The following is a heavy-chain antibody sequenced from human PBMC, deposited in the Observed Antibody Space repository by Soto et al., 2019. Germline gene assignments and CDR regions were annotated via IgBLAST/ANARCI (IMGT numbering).Heavy chain of an antibody. J-gene: IGHJ4*02. D-gene: IGHD4-17*01. Sequence: EVQLVESEGGLVQPGGSLKLSCAASGFTFSGSAMHWVSQASGKGLEWVGRIRSKAYSYATACAASMKGRFTISRDDSKNTAYLQMNGLKAEDTAIYYCTSAYKRTSVTTGDLDYWGQGTLVTVSS. V-gene: IGHV3-73*01. CDR1: GFTFSGSA. CDR3: TSAYKRTSVTTGDLDY. CDR2: IRSKAYSYAT.